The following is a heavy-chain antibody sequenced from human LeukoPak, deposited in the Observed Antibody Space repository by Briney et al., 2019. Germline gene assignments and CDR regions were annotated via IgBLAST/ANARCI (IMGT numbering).Heavy chain of an antibody. CDR2: IYYSGST. Sequence: SETLSLTCTVSGGSISSSNYYWGWIRQPPGKGLEWIGSIYYSGSTYYNPSLKSRVTISVDTSKNQLSLQLNSVTPEDTAIYYCVRESAYDSGWVTRWFDPWGQGTLVTVSS. CDR1: GGSISSSNYY. V-gene: IGHV4-39*02. J-gene: IGHJ5*02. CDR3: VRESAYDSGWVTRWFDP. D-gene: IGHD6-19*01.